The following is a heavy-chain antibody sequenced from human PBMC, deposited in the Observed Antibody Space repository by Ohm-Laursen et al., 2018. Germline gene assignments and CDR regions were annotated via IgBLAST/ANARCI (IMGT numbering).Heavy chain of an antibody. CDR2: IEQDGGEK. Sequence: GSLRLSCTASGFTFDDHAMHWARQAPGKGLEWVANIEQDGGEKNYVESVKGRFTISRDNAKNSLFLQLNALRAEDTAVYYCAAGSGWLIDYWGQGTLVTVSS. CDR1: GFTFDDHA. V-gene: IGHV3-7*01. J-gene: IGHJ4*02. D-gene: IGHD6-19*01. CDR3: AAGSGWLIDY.